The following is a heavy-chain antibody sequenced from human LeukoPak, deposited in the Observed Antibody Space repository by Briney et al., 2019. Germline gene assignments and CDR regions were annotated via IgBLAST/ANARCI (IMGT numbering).Heavy chain of an antibody. V-gene: IGHV4-59*01. D-gene: IGHD1-14*01. Sequence: PSETLSLTCTVAGGSISSYYWSWIRQPPGKGLEWIGYIYYSGSTNYNPSLKSRVTISVDTSKNQFSLKLSSVTAADTAVYYCARDNPSFDPWGQGTLVTVSS. CDR1: GGSISSYY. CDR3: ARDNPSFDP. CDR2: IYYSGST. J-gene: IGHJ5*02.